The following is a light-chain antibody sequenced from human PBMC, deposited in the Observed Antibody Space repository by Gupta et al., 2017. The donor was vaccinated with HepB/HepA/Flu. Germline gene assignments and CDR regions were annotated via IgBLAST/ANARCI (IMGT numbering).Light chain of an antibody. V-gene: IGLV2-18*03. CDR2: EVS. CDR3: SSYTSSSTWV. Sequence: QSALTQPPSVSGSPGPSVTISCTGTSSDVGSFNRVSWYQQPPGTAPKLIIYEVSNRPSGVPGRFSGSKSGNTASLTTSGLQAEDEADYYCSSYTSSSTWVFGGGTKLTVL. J-gene: IGLJ3*02. CDR1: SSDVGSFNR.